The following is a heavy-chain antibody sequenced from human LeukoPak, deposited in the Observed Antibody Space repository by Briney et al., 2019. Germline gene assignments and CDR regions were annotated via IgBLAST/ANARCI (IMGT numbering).Heavy chain of an antibody. CDR1: GGSFSGYY. D-gene: IGHD3-22*01. J-gene: IGHJ4*02. CDR2: INHSGST. CDR3: ARRHPYDSSGYYYLRPSYFDY. Sequence: SETLSLTCAVYGGSFSGYYWSWIRQPSGKGLEWIGEINHSGSTNYNPSLKGRVTISVDTSKNQFSLKLSSVTAADTAVYYCARRHPYDSSGYYYLRPSYFDYWGQGTLVTVSS. V-gene: IGHV4-34*01.